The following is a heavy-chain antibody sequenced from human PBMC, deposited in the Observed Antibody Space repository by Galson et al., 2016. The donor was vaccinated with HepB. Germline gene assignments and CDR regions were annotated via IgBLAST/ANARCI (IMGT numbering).Heavy chain of an antibody. CDR2: IGRKSYGGTI. CDR3: TRGSPLRFLEWLQSYNYYYMDA. D-gene: IGHD3-3*01. Sequence: SLRLSCAASGFTFGDYGMSWFRQAPGKGLEWVGFIGRKSYGGTIEYAASVKDRFIISRDDSKNIAYLQMNSLKTEDTAVYYCTRGSPLRFLEWLQSYNYYYMDAWGKGTTATVSS. CDR1: GFTFGDYG. J-gene: IGHJ6*03. V-gene: IGHV3-49*03.